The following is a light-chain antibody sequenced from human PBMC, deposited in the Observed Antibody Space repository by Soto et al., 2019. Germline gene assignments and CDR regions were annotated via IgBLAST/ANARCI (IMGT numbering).Light chain of an antibody. CDR2: AAS. Sequence: DIQMTQSPSSLSASVGDRVTITCRASQRISSYLNWYQQKPGKAPKLLIYAASSLQSGVPSRFSGSGSGTDFTLTISSPQPEDFANYYCQQSYSNPRYTFGQGTKVDIX. CDR3: QQSYSNPRYT. CDR1: QRISSY. J-gene: IGKJ2*01. V-gene: IGKV1-39*01.